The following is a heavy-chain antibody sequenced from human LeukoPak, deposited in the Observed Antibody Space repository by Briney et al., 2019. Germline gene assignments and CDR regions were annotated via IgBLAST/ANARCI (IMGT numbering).Heavy chain of an antibody. V-gene: IGHV1-46*01. D-gene: IGHD3-10*01. CDR1: GYTFTSYY. Sequence: ASVKVSCKASGYTFTSYYMHWVRQAPGQGLEWMGIINPSGGSTSYAQKFQGRVTMTRDMSTSTVYMELSSLRSEDTAVYYCARGDLMVRGVIRYMDVWGKGTTVTVSS. J-gene: IGHJ6*03. CDR2: INPSGGST. CDR3: ARGDLMVRGVIRYMDV.